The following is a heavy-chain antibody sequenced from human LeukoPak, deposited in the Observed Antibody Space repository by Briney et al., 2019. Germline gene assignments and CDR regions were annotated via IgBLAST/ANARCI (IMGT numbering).Heavy chain of an antibody. CDR3: AKDGGLWVSAHWGDS. CDR2: ITTSDGNT. Sequence: GGSLRLSCAASGFTFSSYTMSWVRQAPGKGLEWVSTITTSDGNTYYVDSAKGRFTVSRDNSKNTLFLQMNSLRAEDTAVYYCAKDGGLWVSAHWGDSWGRGTLVTVSS. V-gene: IGHV3-23*01. D-gene: IGHD7-27*01. J-gene: IGHJ4*02. CDR1: GFTFSSYT.